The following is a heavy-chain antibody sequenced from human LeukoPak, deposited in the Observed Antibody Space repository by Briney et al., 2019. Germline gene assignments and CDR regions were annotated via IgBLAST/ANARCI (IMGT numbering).Heavy chain of an antibody. CDR3: ARDYSSSGWSNFDY. V-gene: IGHV1-69*06. CDR1: GGTFSSYA. J-gene: IGHJ4*02. Sequence: GASVKVSCKASGGTFSSYAISWVRQAPGQGLEWMGGIIPIFGTANYAQKFQGRVTITADKSTSTAYMELSRLRSDDTAVYYCARDYSSSGWSNFDYWGQGTLVTVSS. D-gene: IGHD6-19*01. CDR2: IIPIFGTA.